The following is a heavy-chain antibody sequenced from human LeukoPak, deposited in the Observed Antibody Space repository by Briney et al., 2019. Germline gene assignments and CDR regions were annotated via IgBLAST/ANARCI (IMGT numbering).Heavy chain of an antibody. J-gene: IGHJ4*02. V-gene: IGHV4-4*07. D-gene: IGHD5-18*01. CDR3: AGSGYSYGPMYYFDY. CDR2: IYTSGST. CDR1: GGSISSYY. Sequence: SETLSLTCTVSGGSISSYYWSWIRQPAGKGLEWIGRIYTSGSTNYNPSLKSRVTISVDTSKNQFSLKLSSVTAADTAVYYCAGSGYSYGPMYYFDYWGQGTLVTVSS.